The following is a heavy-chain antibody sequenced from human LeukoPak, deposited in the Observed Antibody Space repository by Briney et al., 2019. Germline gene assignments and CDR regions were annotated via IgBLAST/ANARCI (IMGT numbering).Heavy chain of an antibody. CDR1: GFTFTTYW. V-gene: IGHV3-7*01. J-gene: IGHJ5*02. D-gene: IGHD3-10*01. CDR3: ARPLMYYYGSETYFWFDP. CDR2: IKQDGSEK. Sequence: GGSLRLSCAASGFTFTTYWMGWVRQAPGKGLEWVANIKQDGSEKYYGDSVKGRFTISGDNAKNSLSLQMNSLRAEDTAVYYCARPLMYYYGSETYFWFDPWGQGTLVTVSS.